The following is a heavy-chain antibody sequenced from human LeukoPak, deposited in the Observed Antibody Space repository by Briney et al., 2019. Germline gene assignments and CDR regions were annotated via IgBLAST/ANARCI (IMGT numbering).Heavy chain of an antibody. CDR2: ISSSGSTI. Sequence: KPGGSLTLSCAASGFTFSDYYTSWIRQAPGKGLEWVSYISSSGSTIYYADSVKGRFTNTRDNAENSLYLQMNSLRAEDTAVYYCARLPDYTEGYYMDVWGKGTTVTVSS. CDR1: GFTFSDYY. V-gene: IGHV3-11*04. J-gene: IGHJ6*03. CDR3: ARLPDYTEGYYMDV. D-gene: IGHD4-11*01.